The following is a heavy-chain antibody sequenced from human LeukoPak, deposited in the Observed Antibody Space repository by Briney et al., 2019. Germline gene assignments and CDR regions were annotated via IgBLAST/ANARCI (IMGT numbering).Heavy chain of an antibody. J-gene: IGHJ4*02. V-gene: IGHV4-34*01. CDR2: ISHSGST. CDR1: GGSFSGYY. Sequence: PSETLSLTCAVYGGSFSGYYWSWIRQPPGKGLEWIGEISHSGSTNYNPSLKSRVTISVDTSKNQFSLKLSSVTAADTAVYYCARDQPRYCSGGSCYSKQDYWGQGTLVTVSS. CDR3: ARDQPRYCSGGSCYSKQDY. D-gene: IGHD2-15*01.